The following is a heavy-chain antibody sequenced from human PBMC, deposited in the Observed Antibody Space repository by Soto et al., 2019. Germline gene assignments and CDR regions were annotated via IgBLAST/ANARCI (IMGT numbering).Heavy chain of an antibody. CDR2: ISYDERNK. D-gene: IGHD3-3*01. CDR3: ANTNYDFWGMDV. CDR1: GFTVSEYC. J-gene: IGHJ6*02. Sequence: GGSLRLSCAASGFTVSEYCMDWVRQASGKGLEWVAVISYDERNKYYADSVKGRFTISRDNSKNTLYLQMNSLRAEDTAMYYCANTNYDFWGMDVWGQGTTVTVSS. V-gene: IGHV3-30*18.